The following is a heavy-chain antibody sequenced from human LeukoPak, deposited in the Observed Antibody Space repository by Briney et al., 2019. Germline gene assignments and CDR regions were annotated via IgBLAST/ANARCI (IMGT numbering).Heavy chain of an antibody. Sequence: ASVKVSCKASGYTFTSYGITWVRQAPGQGLEWMGWISVYNGNTHYAQNLQGRVTMATDTSTNTAYMELRSLRSDDTAIYYCARDSADCSGGSCYSAEYFQYWGQGTLVTVSS. D-gene: IGHD2-15*01. CDR2: ISVYNGNT. V-gene: IGHV1-18*01. CDR1: GYTFTSYG. CDR3: ARDSADCSGGSCYSAEYFQY. J-gene: IGHJ1*01.